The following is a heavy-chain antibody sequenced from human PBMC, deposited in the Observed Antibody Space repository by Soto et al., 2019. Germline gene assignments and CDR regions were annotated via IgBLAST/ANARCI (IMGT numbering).Heavy chain of an antibody. CDR1: GGSISSGGYY. V-gene: IGHV4-31*03. J-gene: IGHJ4*02. Sequence: QVQLQESGPGLVKPSQTLSLTCTVSGGSISSGGYYWSWIRQHPGKGLEWIGYIYYSGSTYYNPSRKSRVTISVDTSKNQFSLKLSSVTAADTAVYYCARAPSPTRIRLNYDILTGYQYFDYWGQGTLVTVSS. D-gene: IGHD3-9*01. CDR3: ARAPSPTRIRLNYDILTGYQYFDY. CDR2: IYYSGST.